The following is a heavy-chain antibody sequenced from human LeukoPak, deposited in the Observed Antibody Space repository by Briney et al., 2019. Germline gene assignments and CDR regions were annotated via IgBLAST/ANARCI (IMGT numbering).Heavy chain of an antibody. CDR3: AKVGRIAVAGQLDY. V-gene: IGHV3-23*01. Sequence: PGGSLRLSCAASGSTFSSYAMSWVRQAPGKGLEWVSAISGSGGSTYYADSVKGRFTISRDNSKNTLYLQMNSLRAEDTAVYYCAKVGRIAVAGQLDYWGQGTLVTVSS. CDR1: GSTFSSYA. D-gene: IGHD6-19*01. J-gene: IGHJ4*02. CDR2: ISGSGGST.